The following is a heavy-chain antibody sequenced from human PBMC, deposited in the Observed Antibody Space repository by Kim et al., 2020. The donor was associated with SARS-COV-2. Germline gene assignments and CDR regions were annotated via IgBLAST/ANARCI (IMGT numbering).Heavy chain of an antibody. CDR2: ISGSGGST. V-gene: IGHV3-23*01. CDR1: GFTFSSYA. J-gene: IGHJ4*02. Sequence: GGSLRLSCAASGFTFSSYAMSWVRQAPGKGLEWVSAISGSGGSTYYADSVKGRFTISRDNSKNTLYLQMNSLRAEDTAVYYCAKACYCSGGSCYSVRLRVGAHCPHYWGQGTLVTVSS. D-gene: IGHD2-15*01. CDR3: AKACYCSGGSCYSVRLRVGAHCPHY.